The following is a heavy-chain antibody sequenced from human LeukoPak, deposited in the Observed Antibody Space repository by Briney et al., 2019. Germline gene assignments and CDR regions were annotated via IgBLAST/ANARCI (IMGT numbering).Heavy chain of an antibody. Sequence: GGSLRLSCAASGFTFSSYAMHWVRQAPGKGLEWVAVISYDGSNKYYADSVKGRFTISRDNSKNTLYLQMNSLRAEDTAVYYCARGTFTIFGVVTATDAFDIWGQGTMVTVSS. CDR3: ARGTFTIFGVVTATDAFDI. CDR1: GFTFSSYA. CDR2: ISYDGSNK. J-gene: IGHJ3*02. V-gene: IGHV3-30*04. D-gene: IGHD3-3*01.